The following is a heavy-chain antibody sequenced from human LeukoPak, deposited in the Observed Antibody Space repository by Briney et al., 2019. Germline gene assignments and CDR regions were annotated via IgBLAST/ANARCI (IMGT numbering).Heavy chain of an antibody. CDR3: AKGSKGWYYYDSSGENWFDP. D-gene: IGHD3-22*01. J-gene: IGHJ5*02. V-gene: IGHV3-23*01. Sequence: GGSLRLSCAASGFTFDDYAMHWVRQAPGKGLEWVSAISGSGGSTYYADSVKGRFTISRDNSKNTLYLQMNSLRAEDTAVYYCAKGSKGWYYYDSSGENWFDPWGQGTLVTVSS. CDR1: GFTFDDYA. CDR2: ISGSGGST.